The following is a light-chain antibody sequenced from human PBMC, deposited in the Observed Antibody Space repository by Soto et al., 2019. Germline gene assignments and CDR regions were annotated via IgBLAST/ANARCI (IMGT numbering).Light chain of an antibody. V-gene: IGKV3-11*01. CDR2: DAS. CDR3: QQRSNWPLIT. Sequence: EIVLTHSPATLSLSPCERATLSCSASQSVSSYLAWYQQKPGQAPRLLIYDASNRATGIPARFSGSGSGTDFTLTISSLEPEDFAVYYCQQRSNWPLITFGQGTRLEIK. J-gene: IGKJ5*01. CDR1: QSVSSY.